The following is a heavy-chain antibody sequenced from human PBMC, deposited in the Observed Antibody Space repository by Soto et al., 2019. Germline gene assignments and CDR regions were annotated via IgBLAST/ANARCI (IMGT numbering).Heavy chain of an antibody. CDR3: ARDASSGWYRSYYYYGMDV. Sequence: SETLSLTCAVYGGSFSGYYWSWIRQPPGKGLEWIGEINHSGSTNYNPSLKSRVTISVDTSKNQFSLKLSSVTAADTAVYYCARDASSGWYRSYYYYGMDVWGQGTTVTVSS. D-gene: IGHD6-19*01. J-gene: IGHJ6*02. CDR1: GGSFSGYY. V-gene: IGHV4-34*01. CDR2: INHSGST.